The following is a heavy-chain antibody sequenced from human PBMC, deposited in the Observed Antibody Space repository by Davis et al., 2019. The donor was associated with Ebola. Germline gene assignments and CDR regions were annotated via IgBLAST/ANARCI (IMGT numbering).Heavy chain of an antibody. D-gene: IGHD6-13*01. CDR1: GFTFGTYA. V-gene: IGHV3-30*14. Sequence: SLNISCAASGFTFGTYAMHWVRHAPGRGPEWVAVISYDGTNKYYADSVKGRFTISRDNSKNTLYLQMNSLRAEDTAVYYCASEAAARFYYYYGMDVWGKGTTVTVSS. CDR3: ASEAAARFYYYYGMDV. CDR2: ISYDGTNK. J-gene: IGHJ6*04.